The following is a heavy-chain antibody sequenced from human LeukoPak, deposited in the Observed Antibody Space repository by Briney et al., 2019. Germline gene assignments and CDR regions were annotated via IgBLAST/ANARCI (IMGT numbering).Heavy chain of an antibody. D-gene: IGHD1-26*01. V-gene: IGHV4-4*09. J-gene: IGHJ4*02. CDR2: IHTSGST. CDR3: ARENSGSYREFDY. Sequence: SETLSLTCTVSGGSISDFYWSWIRQFPGKGLQWIAYIHTSGSTNYNPSLKSRLTVSLDTSKNQFSLKLSSVTAADTAVFYCARENSGSYREFDYWGQGTLVTVSS. CDR1: GGSISDFY.